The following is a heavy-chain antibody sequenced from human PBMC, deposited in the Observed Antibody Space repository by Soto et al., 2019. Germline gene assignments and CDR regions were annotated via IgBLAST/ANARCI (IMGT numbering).Heavy chain of an antibody. CDR1: GFTFSSYA. J-gene: IGHJ4*02. D-gene: IGHD6-13*01. Sequence: GGSLRLSCSASGFTFSSYAMHWVRQAPGKGLEYVSAISSNGGSTYYADSVKGRFTISRDNSKNTLYLQMSSLRAEDTAVYYCVKECLAAAGSFDYWGQGTLVTVSS. CDR3: VKECLAAAGSFDY. CDR2: ISSNGGST. V-gene: IGHV3-64D*08.